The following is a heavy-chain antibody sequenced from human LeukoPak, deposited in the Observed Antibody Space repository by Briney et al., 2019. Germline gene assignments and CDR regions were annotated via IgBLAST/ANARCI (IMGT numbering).Heavy chain of an antibody. CDR3: TTLTTVTNFDY. CDR1: GFTFNYAW. Sequence: PGGSLRLSCAASGFTFNYAWMSWVRQVPGKGLEWVGQTVSEIDGGTTDYAAPVKGRFTISRDDSKNTLYLQMNSLKTEDTAVYYCTTLTTVTNFDYWGQGTLVTVSS. CDR2: TVSEIDGGTT. D-gene: IGHD4-17*01. V-gene: IGHV3-15*04. J-gene: IGHJ4*02.